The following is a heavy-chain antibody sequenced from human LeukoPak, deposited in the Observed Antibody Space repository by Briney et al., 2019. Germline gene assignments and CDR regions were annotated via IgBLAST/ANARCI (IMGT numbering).Heavy chain of an antibody. Sequence: GGSLRLSCEASGFTYSNVWMNWVRQAPGKGLEWVGRIKTNAEGGTLDYTAPVKGRFTISRDNAKNVLYLQMNSLRVEDTATYYCVRGQGGPAEWGQGTLVTASS. V-gene: IGHV3-15*07. D-gene: IGHD1-26*01. J-gene: IGHJ4*02. CDR2: IKTNAEGGTL. CDR3: VRGQGGPAE. CDR1: GFTYSNVW.